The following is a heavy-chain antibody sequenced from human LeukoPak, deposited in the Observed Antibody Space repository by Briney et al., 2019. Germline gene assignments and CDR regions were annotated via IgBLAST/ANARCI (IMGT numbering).Heavy chain of an antibody. CDR2: IYYSGST. V-gene: IGHV4-59*01. D-gene: IGHD5-24*01. J-gene: IGHJ4*02. CDR1: GGSISSYY. CDR3: ARDRTGDGYNTE. Sequence: SETLSLTCTVSGGSISSYYWSWIRQPPGKGLEWIGYIYYSGSTNYNPSLKSRVSISVDTSKNQFSLKLNSVTAADTAVYYCARDRTGDGYNTEWGQGTLVTVSS.